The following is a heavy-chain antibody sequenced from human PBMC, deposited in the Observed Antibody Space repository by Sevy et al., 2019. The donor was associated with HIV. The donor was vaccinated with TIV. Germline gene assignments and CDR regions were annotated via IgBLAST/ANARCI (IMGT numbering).Heavy chain of an antibody. Sequence: GGYLRLSCAASGFTFSRYWMSWVRQAPGKGLEWVANIKGDGSEKYYLDSVKGRFTISRYNAKNSLYLQMNSLRAEDTAVYYCARDCSSSRCLWGMDVWGQGTTVTVSS. D-gene: IGHD2-2*01. CDR3: ARDCSSSRCLWGMDV. CDR1: GFTFSRYW. V-gene: IGHV3-7*03. CDR2: IKGDGSEK. J-gene: IGHJ6*02.